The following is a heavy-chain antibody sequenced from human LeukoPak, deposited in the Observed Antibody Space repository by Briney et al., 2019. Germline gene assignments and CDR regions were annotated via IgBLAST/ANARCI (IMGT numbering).Heavy chain of an antibody. D-gene: IGHD2-15*01. V-gene: IGHV3-23*05. Sequence: GGSLRLSCAASGFTFSNYVMGWVRQAPGKGLQWVSIIDGSGSFTSYADSVKGRLTISRDNSKNTLYLQMNSLRAEDTAVYYCAKAEGYCSGTWCLRWFDWWGQGTLVTVSS. CDR3: AKAEGYCSGTWCLRWFDW. CDR2: IDGSGSFT. J-gene: IGHJ4*02. CDR1: GFTFSNYV.